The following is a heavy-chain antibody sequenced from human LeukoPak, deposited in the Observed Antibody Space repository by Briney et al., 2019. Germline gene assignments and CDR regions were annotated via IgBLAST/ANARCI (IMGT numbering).Heavy chain of an antibody. V-gene: IGHV4-4*07. J-gene: IGHJ3*02. CDR1: GASISSYS. Sequence: PSETLSLTCTVSGASISSYSWSWIRQPAGKGLEWIGRIYSSGSTNYNPSLKSRVTMSADTSKNHFSLRLSSVTAADTAVYYCARDPAPDAFEIWGQGTMVTVSS. CDR3: ARDPAPDAFEI. CDR2: IYSSGST.